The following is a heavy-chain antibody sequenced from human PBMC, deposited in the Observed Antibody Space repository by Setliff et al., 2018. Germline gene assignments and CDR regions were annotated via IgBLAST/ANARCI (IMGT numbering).Heavy chain of an antibody. V-gene: IGHV4-34*01. Sequence: PSETLSLTCSVYGESFSNNYWSWLRQPPGKGLEWIGESNHSGGTSYNASLKSRLTMSLDTSRSQFSLNLTSVTAADTAIYFCARAVDSTGYFPFWYFDLWGRGTLVTVSS. CDR3: ARAVDSTGYFPFWYFDL. D-gene: IGHD3-22*01. CDR2: SNHSGGT. J-gene: IGHJ2*01. CDR1: GESFSNNY.